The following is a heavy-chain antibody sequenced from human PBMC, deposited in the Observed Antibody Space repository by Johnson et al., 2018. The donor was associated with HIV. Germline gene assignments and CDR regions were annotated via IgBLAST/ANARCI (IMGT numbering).Heavy chain of an antibody. D-gene: IGHD3-9*01. V-gene: IGHV3-72*01. Sequence: VQLVESGGGLVQPGGSLRLSCAASGFTFSDHYMDWVRQAPGKGLEWVGRTRNKANSYTTEYAASVKGRFTISRADSKNSLYLQMNSLKTEDTAVYYCARGGYYDILTGYYALAAFDIWGQGTMVTVSS. CDR2: TRNKANSYTT. CDR3: ARGGYYDILTGYYALAAFDI. J-gene: IGHJ3*02. CDR1: GFTFSDHY.